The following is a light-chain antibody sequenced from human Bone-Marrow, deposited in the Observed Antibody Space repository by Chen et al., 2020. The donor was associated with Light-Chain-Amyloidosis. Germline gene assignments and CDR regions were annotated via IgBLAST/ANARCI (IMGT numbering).Light chain of an antibody. CDR2: DVS. V-gene: IGLV2-14*03. Sequence: QSALPPPSPVSGSPRPSLPISCPGTTSDVGGYKYVSWFQHHPGKVPKLLIYDVSNRPSGVSNRFSGSKSGNTASLTISGLQAEGEADYYCNSYTSSNTLVFGGGTKVTVL. CDR3: NSYTSSNTLV. CDR1: TSDVGGYKY. J-gene: IGLJ2*01.